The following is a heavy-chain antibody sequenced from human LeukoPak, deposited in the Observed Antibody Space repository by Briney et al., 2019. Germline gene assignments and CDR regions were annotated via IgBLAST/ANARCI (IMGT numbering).Heavy chain of an antibody. Sequence: SETQSLTCTVSGGSISSYYWSWIRQPPGKGLEWIGYIYYSGSTNYNPSLKSRVTISVDTSKNQFSLKLSSVTAADTAVYYCARSDASGHDYWGQGTLVTVSS. CDR2: IYYSGST. D-gene: IGHD6-19*01. CDR1: GGSISSYY. V-gene: IGHV4-59*01. J-gene: IGHJ4*02. CDR3: ARSDASGHDY.